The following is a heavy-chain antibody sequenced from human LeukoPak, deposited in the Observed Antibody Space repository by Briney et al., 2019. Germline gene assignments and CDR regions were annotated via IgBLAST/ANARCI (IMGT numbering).Heavy chain of an antibody. D-gene: IGHD5-18*01. Sequence: PGGSLRLSCAASGFTVSSNYMSWVRQAPGKWLEWVSMIYAGGSTYYADSVKGRFTVSRDNAKNSLYLQMNSLRADDTAMYYCARDRGSRRYNNGYSEYWGQGTLVTVSS. CDR3: ARDRGSRRYNNGYSEY. CDR2: IYAGGST. J-gene: IGHJ4*02. V-gene: IGHV3-66*01. CDR1: GFTVSSNY.